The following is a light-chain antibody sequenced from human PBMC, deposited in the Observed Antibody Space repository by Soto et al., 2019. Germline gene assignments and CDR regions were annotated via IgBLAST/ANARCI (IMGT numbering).Light chain of an antibody. Sequence: EIVLTQSPGTLSLSPGERATLSCRASQTMRSSHLAWYQQKPGQAPRLLIYGASSRATGIPDRFSGSGSATDFTLTISRLEPEDFAVYYCQQYGRSPGLFTFGPGTRVDIK. J-gene: IGKJ3*01. CDR1: QTMRSSH. CDR3: QQYGRSPGLFT. CDR2: GAS. V-gene: IGKV3-20*01.